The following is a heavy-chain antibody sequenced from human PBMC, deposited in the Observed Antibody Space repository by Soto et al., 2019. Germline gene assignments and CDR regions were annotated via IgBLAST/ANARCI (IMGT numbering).Heavy chain of an antibody. J-gene: IGHJ4*02. CDR3: ARSIAVALVFDY. D-gene: IGHD6-13*01. Sequence: SETLSLTCTVSGGPISGYYWSWIRQPPGKGLEWIGYIYFSGSTNYNPSLKSRVTISGDTSKNHFSLKLRSVTDADTAVYYCARSIAVALVFDYWGQGILVTVSS. CDR1: GGPISGYY. CDR2: IYFSGST. V-gene: IGHV4-59*01.